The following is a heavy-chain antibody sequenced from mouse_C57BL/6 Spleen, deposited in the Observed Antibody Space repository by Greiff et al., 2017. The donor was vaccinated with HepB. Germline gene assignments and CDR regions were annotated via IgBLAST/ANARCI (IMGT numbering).Heavy chain of an antibody. J-gene: IGHJ2*01. Sequence: DVMLVESGGGLVQPGGSMKLSCVASGFTFSNYWMNWVRQSPEKGLEWVAQIRLKSDNYATHYAESVKGRFTISRDDSKSSVYLQMNNLRAEDTGIYYCTRGYYYFDYWGQGTTLTVSS. CDR3: TRGYYYFDY. V-gene: IGHV6-3*01. CDR1: GFTFSNYW. CDR2: IRLKSDNYAT. D-gene: IGHD2-3*01.